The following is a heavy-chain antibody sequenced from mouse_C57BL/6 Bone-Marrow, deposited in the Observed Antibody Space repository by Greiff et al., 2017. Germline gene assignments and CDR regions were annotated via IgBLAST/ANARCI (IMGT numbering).Heavy chain of an antibody. CDR3: ARRRWRQLFDY. D-gene: IGHD3-2*01. Sequence: QVQLQQPGAELVKPGASVKLSCKASGYTFTSYWMQWVKQRPGQGLEWIGEIDPSDSYTNYNQKFKGKATLTVDTSSSTAYMQLSSLTSEDSAVYYGARRRWRQLFDYWGQGTTLTVSS. CDR1: GYTFTSYW. V-gene: IGHV1-50*01. CDR2: IDPSDSYT. J-gene: IGHJ2*01.